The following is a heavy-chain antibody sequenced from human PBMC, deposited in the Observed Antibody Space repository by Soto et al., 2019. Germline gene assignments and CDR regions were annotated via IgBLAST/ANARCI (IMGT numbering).Heavy chain of an antibody. Sequence: GSLRLSCAASGFTLGNYWMHWVRQAPGKGLVWVSRINDYGTTINYAESVEGRFIISRDDAKSEVYLQMNNLRAEDSAVYYCARGGLEPFDYWGQGALVTVSS. V-gene: IGHV3-74*01. CDR1: GFTLGNYW. CDR3: ARGGLEPFDY. J-gene: IGHJ4*02. D-gene: IGHD1-1*01. CDR2: INDYGTTI.